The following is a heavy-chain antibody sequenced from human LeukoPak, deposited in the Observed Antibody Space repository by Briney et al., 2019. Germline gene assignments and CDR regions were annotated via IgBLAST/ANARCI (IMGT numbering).Heavy chain of an antibody. V-gene: IGHV3-15*01. CDR3: TTDEWYYYGSGGNWFDP. CDR2: IKSKTDGGTT. D-gene: IGHD3-10*01. Sequence: GGSLRLSCVASGFTFSSYGMHWVRQAPGKGLEWVGRIKSKTDGGTTDYAAPVKGRFTISRDDAKNTLYLQMNSLKTEDTAVYYCTTDEWYYYGSGGNWFDPWGQETLVTVSS. J-gene: IGHJ5*02. CDR1: GFTFSSYG.